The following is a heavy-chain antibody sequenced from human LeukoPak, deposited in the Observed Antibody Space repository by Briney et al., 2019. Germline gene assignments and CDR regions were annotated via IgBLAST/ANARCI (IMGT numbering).Heavy chain of an antibody. CDR2: INPNSVGT. V-gene: IGHV1-2*02. Sequence: ASVPDSSMASGYTFIGYYMHWVRPAPGQGLEWMGWINPNSVGTNYAQKLQGRVTMTRDTSIRTAYMELSGLRSDDTAVYYCARLGFCSGGSCPYYFDYWGQGTLVTVSS. D-gene: IGHD2-15*01. CDR3: ARLGFCSGGSCPYYFDY. CDR1: GYTFIGYY. J-gene: IGHJ4*02.